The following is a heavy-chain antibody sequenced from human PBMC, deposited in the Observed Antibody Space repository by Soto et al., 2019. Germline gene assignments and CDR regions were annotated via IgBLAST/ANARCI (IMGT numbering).Heavy chain of an antibody. Sequence: GGSLRLSCAASGFTFINYAMNWVRQAPGKGLEWVSGTSGGGDVAFYADSVKGRFTISRDNNKNTLDLQMNSLRAEDTALYYYAADYGGVALQLMDVGGQGTTVTVSS. CDR3: AADYGGVALQLMDV. CDR2: TSGGGDVA. CDR1: GFTFINYA. J-gene: IGHJ6*02. D-gene: IGHD3-16*01. V-gene: IGHV3-23*01.